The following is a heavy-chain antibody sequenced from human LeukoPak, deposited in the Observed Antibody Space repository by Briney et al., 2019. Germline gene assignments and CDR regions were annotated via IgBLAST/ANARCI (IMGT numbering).Heavy chain of an antibody. CDR3: AKNRDAYGS. V-gene: IGHV3-21*01. CDR2: ITGISIYI. J-gene: IGHJ5*02. D-gene: IGHD5-24*01. Sequence: GGSLRLSCAASGFTFSSYTMNWVRQAPGKGLEWVSSITGISIYIYYADSVKGRFTISRDNGKNSLYLQMNSLRAEDTAVYYCAKNRDAYGSWGQGTLVTVSS. CDR1: GFTFSSYT.